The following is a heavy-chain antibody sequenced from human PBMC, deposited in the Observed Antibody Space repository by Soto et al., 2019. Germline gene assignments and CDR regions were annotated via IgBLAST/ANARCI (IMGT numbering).Heavy chain of an antibody. Sequence: QVQLVQSGAEVKKPGASVNVACRASGYTFNDYFLHWVRQAPGQGLEWMGWINPNSGSTHFAEKFEGLVTMTRDASITTVCLLINRLRSDDTAVYYCARVTATSPAAWLDPWGQGTLVTVSS. V-gene: IGHV1-2*04. CDR3: ARVTATSPAAWLDP. J-gene: IGHJ5*02. CDR2: INPNSGST. CDR1: GYTFNDYF. D-gene: IGHD4-4*01.